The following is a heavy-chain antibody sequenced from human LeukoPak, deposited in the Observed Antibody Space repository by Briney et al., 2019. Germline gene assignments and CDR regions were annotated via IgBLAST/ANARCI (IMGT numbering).Heavy chain of an antibody. J-gene: IGHJ4*02. CDR2: IYYSGST. CDR1: GGSISSSSYY. V-gene: IGHV4-39*01. Sequence: PSETLSLTCTASGGSISSSSYYWGWIRQPPGKGLEWIGSIYYSGSTYYNPSLKSRVTISVDTSKNQFSLKLSSVTAADTAVYYCARQSYSSGWYKNWGQGTLVTVSS. D-gene: IGHD6-19*01. CDR3: ARQSYSSGWYKN.